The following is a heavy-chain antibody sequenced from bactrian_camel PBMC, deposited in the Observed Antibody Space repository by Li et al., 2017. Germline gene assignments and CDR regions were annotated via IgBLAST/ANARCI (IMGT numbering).Heavy chain of an antibody. Sequence: VQLVESGGGSVQAGGSLRLSCKVSGYTYSTSCMGWFRQAPGKGLEWVSKIDGRTGLYADSVKGRFSISRDNAENTLYLQMHSLKPEDTAIYYCAARYGDCWSFQHAAFNNWGQGTQVTVS. CDR2: KIDGRTG. CDR1: GYTYSTSC. CDR3: AARYGDCWSFQHAAFNN. D-gene: IGHD6*01. J-gene: IGHJ4*01. V-gene: IGHV3S40*01.